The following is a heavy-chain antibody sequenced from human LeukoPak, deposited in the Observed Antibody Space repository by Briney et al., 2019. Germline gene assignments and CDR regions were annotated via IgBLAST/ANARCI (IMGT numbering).Heavy chain of an antibody. V-gene: IGHV3-73*01. Sequence: PGGSLRLSCAASGFTFSGSAMHWVRQASGKGLEWVGRIRSKANSYATAYAASVKGRFTISRDDSKNTAYLQMSSLKTEDTAVYYCTMTTVTPSLGYWGQGTLVTVSS. CDR1: GFTFSGSA. D-gene: IGHD4-17*01. CDR2: IRSKANSYAT. CDR3: TMTTVTPSLGY. J-gene: IGHJ4*02.